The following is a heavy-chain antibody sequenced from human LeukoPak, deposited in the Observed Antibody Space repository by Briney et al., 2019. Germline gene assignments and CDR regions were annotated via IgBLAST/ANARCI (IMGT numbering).Heavy chain of an antibody. J-gene: IGHJ3*02. CDR3: AREPLRGGATLLYDAFDI. V-gene: IGHV4-4*07. Sequence: SETLSLTCTVSGGSISSYYWSWIRQPAGKGLEWIGRIYTSGSTNYNPSLKSRVTMSVDTSKNQFSLKLSSVTAADTAVYYCAREPLRGGATLLYDAFDIWGQGTMVTVSS. CDR1: GGSISSYY. D-gene: IGHD1-26*01. CDR2: IYTSGST.